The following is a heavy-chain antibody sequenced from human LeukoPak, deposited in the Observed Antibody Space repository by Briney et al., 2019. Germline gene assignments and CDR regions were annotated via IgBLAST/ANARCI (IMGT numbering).Heavy chain of an antibody. D-gene: IGHD2-15*01. J-gene: IGHJ5*02. CDR1: EFTVSSNY. CDR3: ARDRYCSGGSCYSNWFDP. V-gene: IGHV3-66*01. CDR2: IYSGGST. Sequence: GGSLRLSCAASEFTVSSNYMSWVRQAPGKGLEWVSVIYSGGSTYYADSVKGRFTISRDNSKNTLYLQMNSLRAEDTAVYYCARDRYCSGGSCYSNWFDPWGQGTLVTVSS.